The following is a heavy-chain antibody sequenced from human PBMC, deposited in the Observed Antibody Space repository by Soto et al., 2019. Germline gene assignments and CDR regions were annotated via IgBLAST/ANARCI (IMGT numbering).Heavy chain of an antibody. Sequence: EVQLVESGGGLVQPGGSLRLSCEASGFTFSSYSMNWVHQAPGKGLERVSYISSSSSTIYYADSVKGRFTISRDNAKNSLYLQMNSLRDEDTAVYYCAREGEYGGAFDIWGQGTMVTVSS. J-gene: IGHJ3*02. CDR1: GFTFSSYS. CDR2: ISSSSSTI. CDR3: AREGEYGGAFDI. D-gene: IGHD6-6*01. V-gene: IGHV3-48*02.